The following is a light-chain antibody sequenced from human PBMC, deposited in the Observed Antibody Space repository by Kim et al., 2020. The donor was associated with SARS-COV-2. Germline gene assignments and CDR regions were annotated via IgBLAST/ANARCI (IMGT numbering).Light chain of an antibody. V-gene: IGLV1-44*01. Sequence: GQRIPISCSGSSSDIGSNTVSWYQQFPGTTPKLLIYSNTQRPSRVPDRFSGSKSGTSASLAISELQSEDEADYYCASWDDSLSGWVFGGGTQLTVL. J-gene: IGLJ3*02. CDR3: ASWDDSLSGWV. CDR2: SNT. CDR1: SSDIGSNT.